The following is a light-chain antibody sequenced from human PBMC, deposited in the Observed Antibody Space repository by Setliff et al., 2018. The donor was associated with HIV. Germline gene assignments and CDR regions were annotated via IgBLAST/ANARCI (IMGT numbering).Light chain of an antibody. CDR2: VVR. V-gene: IGLV2-14*01. CDR3: SSYAITNTLP. CDR1: SSDVGGYNY. Sequence: QSALAQPASVSGSPGQSITISCTGTSSDVGGYNYVSWYQQHPGKAPKLIIYVVRNRPSGVSNRFSGSKSGNTASLTISGLQAEDEGDYYCSSYAITNTLPFGTGTKVTV. J-gene: IGLJ1*01.